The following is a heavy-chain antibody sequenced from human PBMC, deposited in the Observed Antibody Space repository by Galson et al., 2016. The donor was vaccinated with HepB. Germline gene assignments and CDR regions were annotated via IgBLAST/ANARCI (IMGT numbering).Heavy chain of an antibody. J-gene: IGHJ6*02. D-gene: IGHD4-17*01. CDR1: GFTFSSYS. Sequence: SLRLSCAASGFTFSSYSMNWVRQAPGKGLEWVSSISSSSSYIYYADSVKGRFTISRDNAKNSLYLQMNSLRAEDTAVYYCARDFGDYFTPWYYYFGMDVWGQGTTVTVS. CDR3: ARDFGDYFTPWYYYFGMDV. V-gene: IGHV3-21*01. CDR2: ISSSSSYI.